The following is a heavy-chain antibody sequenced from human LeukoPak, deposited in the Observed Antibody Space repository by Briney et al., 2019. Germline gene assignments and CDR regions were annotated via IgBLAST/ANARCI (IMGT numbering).Heavy chain of an antibody. V-gene: IGHV4-59*01. D-gene: IGHD3-10*01. Sequence: SETLSLTCTVSGGSISSYYWSWLRQPPGKGLEWIGYIYYSGNTNYNPSLKSRVTISVDTSKNQFSLKLSSVTAADTAVYYCARVRTDWFGEIDYWGQGTLVTVSS. CDR3: ARVRTDWFGEIDY. CDR1: GGSISSYY. CDR2: IYYSGNT. J-gene: IGHJ4*02.